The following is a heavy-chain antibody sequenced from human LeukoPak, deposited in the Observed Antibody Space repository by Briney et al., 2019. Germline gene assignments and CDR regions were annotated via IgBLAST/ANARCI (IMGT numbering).Heavy chain of an antibody. D-gene: IGHD5-24*01. CDR1: GYTFTSYY. Sequence: ASVKVSCKASGYTFTSYYMHWVRQAPGQGLEWMGIINPSGGSTGYAQKFQGRVTITRNTSISTAYMELSSLRSEDTDVYYGARGRGLQEYYYYYYYMDVWGKGTTVTVSS. V-gene: IGHV1-46*01. CDR3: ARGRGLQEYYYYYYYMDV. CDR2: INPSGGST. J-gene: IGHJ6*03.